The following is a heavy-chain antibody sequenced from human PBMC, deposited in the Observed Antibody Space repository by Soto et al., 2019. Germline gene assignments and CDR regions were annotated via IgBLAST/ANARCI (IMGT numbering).Heavy chain of an antibody. CDR3: AKEIYDFWSGSNYYYGMDV. V-gene: IGHV3-30*18. CDR2: ISYDGSNK. CDR1: GFTFSSYG. D-gene: IGHD3-3*01. Sequence: PGGSLRLSCAASGFTFSSYGMHWVRQAPGKGLEWVAVISYDGSNKYYADSVKGRFTISRDNSKNTLYLQMNSLRAEDTAVYYCAKEIYDFWSGSNYYYGMDVWGQGTTVTVSS. J-gene: IGHJ6*02.